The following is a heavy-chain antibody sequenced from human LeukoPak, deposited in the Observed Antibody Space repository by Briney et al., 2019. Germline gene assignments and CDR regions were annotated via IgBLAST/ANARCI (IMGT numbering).Heavy chain of an antibody. CDR2: INHSVRT. V-gene: IGHV4-34*01. J-gene: IGHJ5*02. CDR1: GGSFSGYY. D-gene: IGHD2-8*01. CDR3: ARDALLGSGWFDP. Sequence: SETLSLTCAVYGGSFSGYYWSWIRQPPGKGLEWIGEINHSVRTDYNPSLKSRVTISVDPSKNQFSLKLSSVTAADTAVYYCARDALLGSGWFDPWGQGTLVTVSS.